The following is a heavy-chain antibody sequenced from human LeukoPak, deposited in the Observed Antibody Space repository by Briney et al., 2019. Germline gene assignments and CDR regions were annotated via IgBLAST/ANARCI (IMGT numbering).Heavy chain of an antibody. Sequence: SETLSLTCTVSGDSISPYYWSWIRQPPGKGLEWIGYIYYSGDTNYNPSLKSRVTMSVDTSENQFSLKLSSVTAADTAVYYCARHGTGSSWNYWGQGTLVTVSS. CDR2: IYYSGDT. V-gene: IGHV4-59*08. D-gene: IGHD6-13*01. CDR1: GDSISPYY. J-gene: IGHJ4*02. CDR3: ARHGTGSSWNY.